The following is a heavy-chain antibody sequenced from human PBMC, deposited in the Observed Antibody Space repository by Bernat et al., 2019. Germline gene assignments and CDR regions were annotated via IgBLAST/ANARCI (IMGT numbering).Heavy chain of an antibody. V-gene: IGHV3-30*01. D-gene: IGHD5-24*01. CDR1: GFTFSSYA. CDR3: AKDGYNSHY. Sequence: QVQLVESGGGVVQPGRSLRLSCAASGFTFSSYAMHWVRQAPGKGLEWVAVISYDGSNKYYADSVKGRFTISRDNSKNTLYLQMNSLRAEDTAVYYCAKDGYNSHYWGQGTLVTVSS. J-gene: IGHJ4*02. CDR2: ISYDGSNK.